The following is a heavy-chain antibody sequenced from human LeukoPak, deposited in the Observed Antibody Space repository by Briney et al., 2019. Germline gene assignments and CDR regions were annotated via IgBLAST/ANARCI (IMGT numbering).Heavy chain of an antibody. D-gene: IGHD5-12*01. CDR1: GFTVSSIY. CDR2: IYSGGGT. CDR3: ARDRVSGYDPSFDY. V-gene: IGHV3-53*01. Sequence: GGSLRLSCTASGFTVSSIYMSWVRQAPGKGLEWVSVIYSGGGTYYADSVKGRFTISRDNSKNTLYLQMNSLTAEDTAAYYCARDRVSGYDPSFDYWGQGTLVTVSS. J-gene: IGHJ4*02.